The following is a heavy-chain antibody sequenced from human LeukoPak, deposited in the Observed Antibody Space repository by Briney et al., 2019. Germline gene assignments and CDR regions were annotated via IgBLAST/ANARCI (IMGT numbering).Heavy chain of an antibody. CDR3: ARDSVVVVPAATNWFDP. CDR1: GGSISSGSFY. Sequence: SQTLSLTCSVSGGSISSGSFYWSWIRQHPGKGLEWIGYIYNSGSTYYNPSLKSRVTISVDTSKNQFSLKLSSVTAADTAVYYCARDSVVVVPAATNWFDPWGQGTLVTVSS. CDR2: IYNSGST. J-gene: IGHJ5*02. V-gene: IGHV4-31*03. D-gene: IGHD2-2*01.